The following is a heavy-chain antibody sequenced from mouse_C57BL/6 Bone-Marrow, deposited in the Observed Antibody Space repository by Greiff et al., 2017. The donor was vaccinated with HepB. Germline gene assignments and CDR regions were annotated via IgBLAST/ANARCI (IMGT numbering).Heavy chain of an antibody. D-gene: IGHD2-3*01. CDR1: GYTFTSYW. J-gene: IGHJ3*01. Sequence: QVQLQQPGAELVMPGASVKLSCKASGYTFTSYWMHWAKQRPGQGLEWIGEIDPSDSYTNYNQKFKGKSTLTVDKSSSTAYMQLSSLTSEDSAVYYCARGYDGYYPWFAYWGQGTLVTVSA. V-gene: IGHV1-69*01. CDR3: ARGYDGYYPWFAY. CDR2: IDPSDSYT.